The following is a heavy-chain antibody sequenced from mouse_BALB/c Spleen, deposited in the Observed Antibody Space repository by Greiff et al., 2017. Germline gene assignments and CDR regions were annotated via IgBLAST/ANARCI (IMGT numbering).Heavy chain of an antibody. V-gene: IGHV3-2*02. CDR3: ARAGWFVDY. J-gene: IGHJ2*01. CDR2: ISYSGST. Sequence: EVQLQESGPGLVKPSQSLSLTCTVTGYSITSDYAWNWIRQFPGNKLEWMGYISYSGSTSYNPSLKSRISITRDTSKNQFFLQLNSVTTEDTATYYCARAGWFVDYWGQGTTLTVSS. D-gene: IGHD1-1*02. CDR1: GYSITSDYA.